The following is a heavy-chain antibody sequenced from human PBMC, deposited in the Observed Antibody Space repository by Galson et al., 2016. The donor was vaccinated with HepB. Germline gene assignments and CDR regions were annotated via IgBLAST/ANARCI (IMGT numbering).Heavy chain of an antibody. J-gene: IGHJ6*02. CDR3: AKDRWLRFFVEGRGGGVDV. D-gene: IGHD3-3*01. CDR1: GLSFSTYG. CDR2: ISYDGNTK. Sequence: SLRLSCAASGLSFSTYGMHWVRQAPGTGLEWVAVISYDGNTKHYADSVKGRFTISRDNSKNTLYLQMNSLRAEDTAVYYCAKDRWLRFFVEGRGGGVDVWGQGTTVTVSS. V-gene: IGHV3-30*18.